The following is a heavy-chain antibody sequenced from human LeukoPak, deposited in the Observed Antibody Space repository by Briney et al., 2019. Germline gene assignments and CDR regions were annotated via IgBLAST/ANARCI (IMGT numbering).Heavy chain of an antibody. CDR2: INPNSGGT. CDR3: ARRGYCSGGSCPLEHDRDYYYMDV. CDR1: GYTFTGYY. V-gene: IGHV1-2*02. D-gene: IGHD2-15*01. J-gene: IGHJ6*03. Sequence: ASVKVSCKASGYTFTGYYMHWVRQAPGQGLEWMGWINPNSGGTNYAQKFQGRLTMTRDTSISTAYMELSRLRSDDTAVYYCARRGYCSGGSCPLEHDRDYYYMDVWGKGTTVTVSS.